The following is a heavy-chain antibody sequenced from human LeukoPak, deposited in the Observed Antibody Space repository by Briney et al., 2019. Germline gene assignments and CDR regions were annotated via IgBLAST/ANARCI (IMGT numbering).Heavy chain of an antibody. D-gene: IGHD4-17*01. V-gene: IGHV3-23*01. CDR3: ANEIRPNDY. Sequence: PGGSLRLSCAASGFTVSSNYMSWVRQAPGKGLEWVSSISISGGTTYYADSVKGRFTISRENSKSTLYLQMNNLRADDTAVYYCANEIRPNDYWGQGTLVTVYS. CDR1: GFTVSSNY. CDR2: ISISGGTT. J-gene: IGHJ4*02.